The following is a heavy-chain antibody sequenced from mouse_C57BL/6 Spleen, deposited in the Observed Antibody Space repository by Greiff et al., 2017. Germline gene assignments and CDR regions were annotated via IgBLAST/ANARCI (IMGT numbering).Heavy chain of an antibody. CDR3: ARYAYYGSSYEYVDV. D-gene: IGHD1-1*01. V-gene: IGHV1-53*01. Sequence: QVQLQQPGAELVKPGASVKLSCKASGYTFTSYWMHWVKQRPGQGLEWIGNINPSNGGTNYNEKFKSKATLTVDKSSSTAYMQLSSLTSEDSAVYYCARYAYYGSSYEYVDVWGTGTTVTVSS. J-gene: IGHJ1*03. CDR2: INPSNGGT. CDR1: GYTFTSYW.